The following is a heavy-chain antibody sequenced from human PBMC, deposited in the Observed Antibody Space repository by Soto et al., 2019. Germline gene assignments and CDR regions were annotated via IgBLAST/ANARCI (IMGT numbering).Heavy chain of an antibody. D-gene: IGHD2-21*02. CDR3: ARGIGDSPVGDY. Sequence: GGSLRLSCAASGFTFSSYWMHWVRQAPGKGLVWVSRINSDGSSTSYADSVKGRFTISRDNAKNTLYLQMNSLRAEDTAVYYCARGIGDSPVGDYWGQGTLVTVSS. J-gene: IGHJ4*02. CDR1: GFTFSSYW. V-gene: IGHV3-74*01. CDR2: INSDGSST.